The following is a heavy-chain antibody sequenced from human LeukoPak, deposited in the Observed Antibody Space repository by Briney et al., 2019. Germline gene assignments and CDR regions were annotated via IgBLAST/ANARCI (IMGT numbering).Heavy chain of an antibody. Sequence: GESLKISCKGSGYSFTSYWIGWVRQMPGKGLDWMGIIYSGDSVTRYSPSFQGQVTISADKSISTAYLQWSSLKASDTAMYYCARPLWASNWFDPWGQGTLVTVSS. CDR1: GYSFTSYW. V-gene: IGHV5-51*01. D-gene: IGHD3-16*01. CDR3: ARPLWASNWFDP. CDR2: IYSGDSVT. J-gene: IGHJ5*02.